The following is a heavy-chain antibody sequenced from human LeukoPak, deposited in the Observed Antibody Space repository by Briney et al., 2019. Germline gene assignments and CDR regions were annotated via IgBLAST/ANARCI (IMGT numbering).Heavy chain of an antibody. J-gene: IGHJ4*02. Sequence: GGSLRLSCAASGFTFSSYSMNWVRQAPGRGLEWVSSISSSSSYIYYADSVKGRFTISRDNAKNSLYLQMNGLRAEDTAVYYCARVSSGYDQTTDFDYWGQGTLVTVSS. CDR1: GFTFSSYS. V-gene: IGHV3-21*01. CDR3: ARVSSGYDQTTDFDY. D-gene: IGHD5-12*01. CDR2: ISSSSSYI.